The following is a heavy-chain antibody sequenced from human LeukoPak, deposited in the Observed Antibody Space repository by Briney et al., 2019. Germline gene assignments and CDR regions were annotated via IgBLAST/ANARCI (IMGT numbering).Heavy chain of an antibody. V-gene: IGHV3-30*04. CDR1: GFSFGRHA. Sequence: QSGGSLRLSCVGSGFSFGRHAMHWVRQAPGKGLEWLVVASYDGTRQYYADFVRGRFTISRDNSKNTVYLDTNRLRVDDTAVYYCAKDWSEGSGSYIDYWGQGALVTVSS. CDR2: ASYDGTRQ. J-gene: IGHJ4*02. CDR3: AKDWSEGSGSYIDY. D-gene: IGHD3-10*01.